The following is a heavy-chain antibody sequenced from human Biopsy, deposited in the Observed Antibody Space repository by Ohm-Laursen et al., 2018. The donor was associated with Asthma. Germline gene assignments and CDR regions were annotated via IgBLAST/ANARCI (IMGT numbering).Heavy chain of an antibody. D-gene: IGHD2-15*01. CDR3: ARDVDLRSVY. J-gene: IGHJ4*02. Sequence: SLRLSCAASGFSFSTSCMTWVRQAPGKGLEWVANIKEDGSEKNYVDSVKGRFTISRDNGKNSLYLQMNSLRAEDTAVYYCARDVDLRSVYWGQGTPVIVSS. V-gene: IGHV3-7*05. CDR2: IKEDGSEK. CDR1: GFSFSTSC.